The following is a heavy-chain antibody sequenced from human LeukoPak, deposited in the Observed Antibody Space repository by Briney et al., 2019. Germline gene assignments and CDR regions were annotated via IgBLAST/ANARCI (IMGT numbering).Heavy chain of an antibody. V-gene: IGHV4-34*01. CDR2: INHSGST. CDR1: GGSFSGYY. CDR3: ARGLAYYGSGSYYNRHYYFDY. J-gene: IGHJ4*02. D-gene: IGHD3-10*01. Sequence: SETLSLTCAVYGGSFSGYYWSWIRQPPGKGLEWIGEINHSGSTSYNPSLKSRVTISVDTSKNQFSLKLSSVTAADTDVYSCARGLAYYGSGSYYNRHYYFDYWGQGTLVTVSS.